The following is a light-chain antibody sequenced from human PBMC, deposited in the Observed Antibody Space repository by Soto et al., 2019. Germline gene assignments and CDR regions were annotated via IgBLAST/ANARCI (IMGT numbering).Light chain of an antibody. CDR1: QTVSNN. CDR2: DTS. J-gene: IGKJ1*01. Sequence: EIVLTQSPATLSLSPGERATLSCRASQTVSNNLAWYRDKPGQAPWLLSYDTSNRATGIPARFSGSGSGTDFTLTISSLEPEDFAVYYCHQRKSWPRTFGQGTKVDIK. CDR3: HQRKSWPRT. V-gene: IGKV3-11*01.